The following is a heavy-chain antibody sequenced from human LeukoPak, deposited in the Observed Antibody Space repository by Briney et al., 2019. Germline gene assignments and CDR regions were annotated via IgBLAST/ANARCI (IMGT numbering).Heavy chain of an antibody. J-gene: IGHJ5*02. CDR2: IHTSGDT. Sequence: PGGSLRLSCAASGLTGSHNYVSWVRQAPGKGLVWVSAIHTSGDTCYADSVKGRFTISRDTSKNTLYLQINSLRVEDTAVYYCIVFGDSNHWGQGTLVTVSS. D-gene: IGHD4-17*01. V-gene: IGHV3-53*01. CDR1: GLTGSHNY. CDR3: IVFGDSNH.